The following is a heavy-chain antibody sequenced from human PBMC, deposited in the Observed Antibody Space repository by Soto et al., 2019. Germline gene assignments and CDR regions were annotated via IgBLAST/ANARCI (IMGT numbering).Heavy chain of an antibody. CDR3: TKEGAFSGWFDS. CDR2: IYYSGST. J-gene: IGHJ5*01. CDR1: SGSINNYY. Sequence: QVELQESGPGLVKPSETLSLTCTVSSGSINNYYWSWIRQPPGRGLEWIGYIYYSGSTAYNPSLKSRVTISLDTSKNQFSLKLTSATAADTAVYYCTKEGAFSGWFDSWGPGTLVTVSS. D-gene: IGHD3-10*01. V-gene: IGHV4-59*01.